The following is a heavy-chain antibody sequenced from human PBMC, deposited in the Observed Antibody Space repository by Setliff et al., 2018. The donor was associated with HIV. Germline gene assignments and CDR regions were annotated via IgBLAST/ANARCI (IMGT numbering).Heavy chain of an antibody. D-gene: IGHD6-13*01. J-gene: IGHJ5*02. CDR1: GYSFINYG. Sequence: RASVKVSCKASGYSFINYGISWVRQAPGQGPEWMGWISAYNGNTNYAQKLQGRVTMTTDTSTSTAYMELRSLRSDDTAVYYCARLRRGIAAAGTLVWFDPWGQGTLVTVS. CDR2: ISAYNGNT. CDR3: ARLRRGIAAAGTLVWFDP. V-gene: IGHV1-18*01.